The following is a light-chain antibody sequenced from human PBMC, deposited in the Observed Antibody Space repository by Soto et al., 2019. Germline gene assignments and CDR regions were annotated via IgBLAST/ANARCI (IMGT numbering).Light chain of an antibody. V-gene: IGKV3-15*01. CDR3: QQYNNWPPLT. CDR2: GAS. CDR1: QSVSSN. Sequence: EIVMTQSPATLSVSPGERATLSCRASQSVSSNLAWYPQKPGQAPRLLIYGASTRATGIPARFSGSGSGTEFTLTISSLQSEDFAVYSCQQYNNWPPLTFGGGTKVEIK. J-gene: IGKJ4*01.